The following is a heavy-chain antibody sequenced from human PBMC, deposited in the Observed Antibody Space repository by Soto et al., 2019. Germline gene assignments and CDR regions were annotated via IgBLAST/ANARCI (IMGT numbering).Heavy chain of an antibody. CDR1: GFTFSSYG. V-gene: IGHV3-33*01. D-gene: IGHD2-15*01. CDR2: IWYDGSNK. CDR3: ARESDCSGSSCYSSGWFDP. Sequence: GGSLRLSCAASGFTFSSYGMHWVRQAPGKGLEWVAVIWYDGSNKYYADSVKGRFTISRDNSKNTLYLQMNSLRAEDTAVYYCARESDCSGSSCYSSGWFDPWGQGTLVTVSS. J-gene: IGHJ5*02.